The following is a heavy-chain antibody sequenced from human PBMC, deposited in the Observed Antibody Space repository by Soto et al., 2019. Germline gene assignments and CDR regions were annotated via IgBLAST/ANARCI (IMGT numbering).Heavy chain of an antibody. D-gene: IGHD6-19*01. CDR1: XXXXISYA. CDR3: ARGPPRHNSGWYYDS. Sequence: QVQLVQSGXXVKKPGXXVKVSCKASXXXXISYAXXXMRQAPGQGLEWMGTIIPVFGTANYAQNLRGRVTMTADDSTSTAYMELSSLGSDDTAVYYCARGPPRHNSGWYYDSWGQGTLVSVSS. V-gene: IGHV1-69*18. CDR2: IIPVFGTA. J-gene: IGHJ4*02.